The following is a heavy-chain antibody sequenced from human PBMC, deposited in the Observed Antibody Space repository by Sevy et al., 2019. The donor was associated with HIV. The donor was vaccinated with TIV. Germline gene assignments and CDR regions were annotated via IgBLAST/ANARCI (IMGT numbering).Heavy chain of an antibody. CDR1: GGSISSSSYY. V-gene: IGHV4-39*01. J-gene: IGHJ6*02. CDR3: ARPEGLQLNYAMDV. D-gene: IGHD3-3*01. CDR2: IYYTGST. Sequence: SETLSLTCTVSGGSISSSSYYWNWIRQPPGKGLEWIGSIYYTGSTYYKPSLKSRVTISKGTSKNQFSLKLTSVTAADTAVYYCARPEGLQLNYAMDVWGQGTTVTVSS.